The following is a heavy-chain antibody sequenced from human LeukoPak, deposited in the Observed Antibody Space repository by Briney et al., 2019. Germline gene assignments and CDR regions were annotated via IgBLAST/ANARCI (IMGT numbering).Heavy chain of an antibody. CDR3: AKDYYDSSGYYSRLLFDY. CDR1: GFTFSSYA. J-gene: IGHJ4*02. Sequence: GGSLRLSCAASGFTFSSYAMSWVRQAPGKGLEWVSAISGSGGSTYYADSVKGRFTISRDNSKNTLYLQMNSLRAEDTAVYYCAKDYYDSSGYYSRLLFDYWGQGTLVTVSP. CDR2: ISGSGGST. V-gene: IGHV3-23*01. D-gene: IGHD3-22*01.